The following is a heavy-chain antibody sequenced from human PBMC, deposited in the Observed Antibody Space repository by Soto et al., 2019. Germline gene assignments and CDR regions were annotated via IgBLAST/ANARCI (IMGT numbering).Heavy chain of an antibody. D-gene: IGHD2-21*01. CDR2: IYYTGST. Sequence: PSETLSLTCTVSGGSLSSDDYYRSWIRQPPGKGLEWIGYIYYTGSTYYNPSLKSRVTISIDTSKNQFSLKLNSVTAADTAVYSCARAPFRTLFSYWYFDLWGRGTLVTVSS. V-gene: IGHV4-30-4*01. J-gene: IGHJ2*01. CDR1: GGSLSSDDYY. CDR3: ARAPFRTLFSYWYFDL.